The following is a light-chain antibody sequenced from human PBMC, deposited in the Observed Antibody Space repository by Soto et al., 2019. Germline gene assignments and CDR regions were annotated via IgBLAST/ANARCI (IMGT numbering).Light chain of an antibody. V-gene: IGKV3-20*01. CDR2: ATS. Sequence: EIVLTQSPGTLSLSPGERATLSCRVSQAVTSDTLGWYQKKPGQAPRLLIYATSKRAAGISDRFSGSGSGTDFTLTISRLEPEDFAVYYCQRDNFGQGTRLEIK. CDR3: QRDN. J-gene: IGKJ2*01. CDR1: QAVTSDT.